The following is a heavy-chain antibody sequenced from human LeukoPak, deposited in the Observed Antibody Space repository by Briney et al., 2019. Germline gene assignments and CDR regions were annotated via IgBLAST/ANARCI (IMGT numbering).Heavy chain of an antibody. CDR3: ARRLGYCSGGSCYSYLGYYYYMDV. J-gene: IGHJ6*03. CDR1: GGSISSGGYY. V-gene: IGHV4-31*03. Sequence: SQTLSLTCTASGGSISSGGYYWSWIRQHPGKGLEWIGYIYYSGSTNYNPSLKSRVTISVDTSKNQFSLKLSSVTAADTAVYYCARRLGYCSGGSCYSYLGYYYYMDVWGKGTTVTVSS. D-gene: IGHD2-15*01. CDR2: IYYSGST.